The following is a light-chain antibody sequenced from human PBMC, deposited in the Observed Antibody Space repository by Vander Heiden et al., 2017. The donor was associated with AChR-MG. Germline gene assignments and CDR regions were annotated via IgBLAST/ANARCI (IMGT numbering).Light chain of an antibody. CDR2: DVS. J-gene: IGLJ3*02. Sequence: QSALTQPRSVSGSPGQSVTISCTGTSSDVGGYNYVSWYQQYPGKAPKVMIDDVSERPSGVPDRFSGSKSGNTASLTISGLQTDDEADYYCCSYGRNYWVFGGGTKLTVL. V-gene: IGLV2-11*01. CDR3: CSYGRNYWV. CDR1: SSDVGGYNY.